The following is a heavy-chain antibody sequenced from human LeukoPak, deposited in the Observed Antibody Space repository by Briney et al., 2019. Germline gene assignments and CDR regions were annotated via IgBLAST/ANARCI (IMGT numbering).Heavy chain of an antibody. J-gene: IGHJ4*02. D-gene: IGHD5-18*01. CDR3: AICGYSYGLSPTRFDY. V-gene: IGHV4-39*01. CDR1: GGSVSSSSYY. CDR2: IYYSGST. Sequence: SETLSLTCTVSGGSVSSSSYYWGWIRQPPGKGLEWIGSIYYSGSTYYNPSLKSRVTISVDTSKNQFSLKLSSVTAADTAVYYCAICGYSYGLSPTRFDYWGQGTLVTVSS.